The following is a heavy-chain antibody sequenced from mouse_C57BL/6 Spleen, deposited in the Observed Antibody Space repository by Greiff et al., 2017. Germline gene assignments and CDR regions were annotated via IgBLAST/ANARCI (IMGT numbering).Heavy chain of an antibody. V-gene: IGHV5-9*04. Sequence: EVQLQQSGGGLVKPGGSLKLSCAASGFTFSSYTMSWVRQTPEKRLEWVATISGGGGNTYYPDSVKGRFTISRDNAKNTLYLQMSSLRSEDTALYYCARPGIYYGYDGFAYWGQGTLVTVSA. CDR1: GFTFSSYT. D-gene: IGHD2-2*01. CDR3: ARPGIYYGYDGFAY. J-gene: IGHJ3*01. CDR2: ISGGGGNT.